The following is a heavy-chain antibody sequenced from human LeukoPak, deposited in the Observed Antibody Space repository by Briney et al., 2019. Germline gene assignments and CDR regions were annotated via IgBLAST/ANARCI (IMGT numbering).Heavy chain of an antibody. CDR2: ISRSGDNT. CDR3: ARDADPRADSYNGNYFDY. J-gene: IGHJ4*02. CDR1: GFTFRSYV. Sequence: GGSLRLSCAASGFTFRSYVMPWVRQAPGKGLEWVSAISRSGDNTYYADSVKGQFTVSRDNSMNTVYLQLSSLRAEDTAVYYCARDADPRADSYNGNYFDYWAREPWSPSPQ. V-gene: IGHV3-23*01. D-gene: IGHD1-1*01.